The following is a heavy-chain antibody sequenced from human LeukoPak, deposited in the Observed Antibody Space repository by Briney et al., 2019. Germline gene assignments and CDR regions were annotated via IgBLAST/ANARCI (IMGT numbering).Heavy chain of an antibody. Sequence: ASVKVSCKVSGYTLTELSMHWVRQAPGKGLEWMGGFDPEDRKTIYAQKFQGRVTMTEDTSTDTAYMELSSLRSEDTAVYYCATDMRSFDVVVVAARTTDAFNIWGQGTMVSVSS. J-gene: IGHJ3*02. CDR1: GYTLTELS. D-gene: IGHD2-15*01. CDR2: FDPEDRKT. V-gene: IGHV1-24*01. CDR3: ATDMRSFDVVVVAARTTDAFNI.